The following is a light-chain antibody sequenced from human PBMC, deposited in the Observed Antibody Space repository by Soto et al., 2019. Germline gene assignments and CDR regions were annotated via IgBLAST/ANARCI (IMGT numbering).Light chain of an antibody. J-gene: IGKJ1*01. V-gene: IGKV3-15*01. CDR2: GAS. CDR3: QQYNKWLWT. CDR1: QSVSSN. Sequence: EIVMTQSPATLSVSPGERATLSCRASQSVSSNLAWYQQKPGQTPRLLIYGASTRAIGIPARFSGSGSGTEFTLTISSRQSEDFAVYYCQQYNKWLWTFGQGTNVEI.